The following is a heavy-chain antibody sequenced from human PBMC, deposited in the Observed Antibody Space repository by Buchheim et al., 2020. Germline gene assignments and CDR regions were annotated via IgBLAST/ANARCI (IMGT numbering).Heavy chain of an antibody. Sequence: QVQLVESGGGVVQPGRSLRLSCAASGFTFSSYGMHWVRQAPGKGLEWVAVISYDGSNKYYADPVKGRFTISRDNSKNKLYLQMNSLRAEDTAVYYCAKDIDWQQLAGRDYWGQGTL. CDR3: AKDIDWQQLAGRDY. CDR2: ISYDGSNK. V-gene: IGHV3-30*18. CDR1: GFTFSSYG. J-gene: IGHJ4*02. D-gene: IGHD6-13*01.